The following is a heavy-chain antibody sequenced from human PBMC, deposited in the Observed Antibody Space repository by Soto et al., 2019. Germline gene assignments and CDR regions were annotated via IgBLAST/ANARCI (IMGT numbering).Heavy chain of an antibody. CDR2: IWYDGSNK. D-gene: IGHD2-2*02. CDR3: ARDAPDIVVVPAAITNYGMDV. V-gene: IGHV3-33*01. Sequence: GGSLRLSCAASGFTFSSYGMHWVRQAPGKGLEWVAVIWYDGSNKYYADSVKGRFTISRDNSKNTLYLQMNSLRAEDTAVYYCARDAPDIVVVPAAITNYGMDVWGQGTTVTVSS. J-gene: IGHJ6*02. CDR1: GFTFSSYG.